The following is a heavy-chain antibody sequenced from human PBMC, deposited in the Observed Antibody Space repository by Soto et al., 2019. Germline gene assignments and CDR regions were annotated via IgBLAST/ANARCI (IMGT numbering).Heavy chain of an antibody. Sequence: ESGGGAVHPGRFLTVSCAASGFTFSSSAMHWVRQAPGKGLEWVAVISSDGNNKFYADFVEGRFSISRDNSKNKLYLEVNSLTTEDTAVYYCARAFSTSTFFIDSWVRGTPVTVSS. J-gene: IGHJ5*01. CDR2: ISSDGNNK. CDR1: GFTFSSSA. CDR3: ARAFSTSTFFIDS. D-gene: IGHD2-2*01. V-gene: IGHV3-30-3*01.